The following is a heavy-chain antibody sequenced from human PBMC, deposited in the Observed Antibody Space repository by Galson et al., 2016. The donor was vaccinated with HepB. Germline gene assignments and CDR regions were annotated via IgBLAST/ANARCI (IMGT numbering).Heavy chain of an antibody. D-gene: IGHD1-26*01. J-gene: IGHJ4*02. CDR2: XXSXXXYI. CDR1: GFTFSSYS. CDR3: ARGDIVGAIFDY. Sequence: SLRLSCAASGFTFSSYSMNWVRQAPGKGXXXVSXXXSXXXYIXXXDSSXXRFTISRDNAKNSLYLQMNSLRAEDTAVYYCARGDIVGAIFDYWGQGTLVTVSS. V-gene: IGHV3-21*01.